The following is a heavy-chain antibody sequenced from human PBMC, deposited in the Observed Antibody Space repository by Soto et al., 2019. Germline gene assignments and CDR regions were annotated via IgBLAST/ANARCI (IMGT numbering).Heavy chain of an antibody. CDR2: IYYSGST. D-gene: IGHD3-10*01. J-gene: IGHJ6*03. V-gene: IGHV4-59*01. CDR3: ASVHGSGSLYYYMDV. Sequence: SETLSLTCTVSGGSISSYYWSWIRQPPGKGLEWIGYIYYSGSTNYNPSLKSRVTISVDTSKNQFSLKLSSVTAADTAVYYCASVHGSGSLYYYMDVWGKGTTVTVSS. CDR1: GGSISSYY.